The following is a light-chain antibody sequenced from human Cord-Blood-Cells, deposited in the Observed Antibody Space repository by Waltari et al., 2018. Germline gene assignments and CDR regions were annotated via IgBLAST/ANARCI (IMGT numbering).Light chain of an antibody. J-gene: IGLJ3*02. CDR2: EGS. CDR3: CPYAGSRV. Sequence: QSALTQPASVSGSPGQSITISCTGTSSDVGSYNLVSWYQQHPGKAPKLMIYEGSKRPSRVSNRFSGSKSRTMSSLTISEPQTENEPDYCCCPYAGSRVFGGCTNLTVL. CDR1: SSDVGSYNL. V-gene: IGLV2-23*01.